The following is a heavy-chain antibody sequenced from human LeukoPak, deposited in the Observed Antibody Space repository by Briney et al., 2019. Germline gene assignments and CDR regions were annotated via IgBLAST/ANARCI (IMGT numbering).Heavy chain of an antibody. CDR2: IYYSGGT. Sequence: SETLSLTCTVSGGSISNYYWSWIRQPPGKGLEGIGDIYYSGGTNYNPSLTSRVTISVDTSNTHFSLKLPSVTAADTAVYYCARDPGIAAAGNWFDPWGQGTLVSVSS. CDR3: ARDPGIAAAGNWFDP. V-gene: IGHV4-59*12. J-gene: IGHJ5*02. CDR1: GGSISNYY. D-gene: IGHD6-13*01.